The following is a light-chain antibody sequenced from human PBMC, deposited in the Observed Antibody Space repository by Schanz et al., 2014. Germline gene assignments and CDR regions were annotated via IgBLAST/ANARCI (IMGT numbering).Light chain of an antibody. J-gene: IGKJ4*01. V-gene: IGKV3-11*01. CDR1: QSVSTY. CDR2: DAS. CDR3: QQRRDWPAS. Sequence: EIVMTQSPATLSLSPGERATLSCRASQSVSTYLAWYQQKPGQAPSLLIYDASNRATGIPARFSGSGSGTDFTLTISSLEPEDFAVYYCQQRRDWPASFGGGTKVEIK.